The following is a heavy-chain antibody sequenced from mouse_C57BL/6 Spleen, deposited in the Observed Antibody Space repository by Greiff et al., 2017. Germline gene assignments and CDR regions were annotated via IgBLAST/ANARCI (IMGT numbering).Heavy chain of an antibody. D-gene: IGHD4-1*02. CDR1: GYTFTSYW. CDR3: ARRTTSAYYAMDY. CDR2: IDPSDSET. Sequence: QVQLQQPGAELVRPGSSVKLSCKASGYTFTSYWMHWVKQRPIQGLEWIGNIDPSDSETHYNQKFKDKATLTVDKSSSTAYMQLSSLTSEDSAVYYCARRTTSAYYAMDYWGQGTSVTVSS. V-gene: IGHV1-52*01. J-gene: IGHJ4*01.